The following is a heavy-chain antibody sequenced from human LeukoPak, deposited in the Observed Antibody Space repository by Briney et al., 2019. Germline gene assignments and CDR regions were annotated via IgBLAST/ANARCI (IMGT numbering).Heavy chain of an antibody. CDR2: INWNGDST. CDR1: GLTFSSYG. V-gene: IGHV3-20*04. CDR3: AREVATYDYYYYMDV. J-gene: IGHJ6*03. Sequence: GGSLRLSCAASGLTFSSYGMIWVRQASGKGLEWDSNINWNGDSTGYADSVKGRFTISRDNGKNSLYLQMNSLRAEDTALYYCAREVATYDYYYYMDVWGKGTTVTVSS. D-gene: IGHD5-12*01.